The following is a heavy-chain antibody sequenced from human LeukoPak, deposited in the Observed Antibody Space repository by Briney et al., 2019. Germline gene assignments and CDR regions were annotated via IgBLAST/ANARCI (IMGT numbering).Heavy chain of an antibody. D-gene: IGHD3-10*01. CDR1: GFTFGDYA. CDR2: INSDGSST. V-gene: IGHV3-74*01. J-gene: IGHJ4*02. CDR3: SRGPGDGSGNYYVGGH. Sequence: PGGSLRLSCTASGFTFGDYAMSWVRQAPGKGLVWVSRINSDGSSTSYADSAKGRFTISRDNAKNTLYLQMNSLRAEDTAVYYCSRGPGDGSGNYYVGGHWGQGTLVTVSS.